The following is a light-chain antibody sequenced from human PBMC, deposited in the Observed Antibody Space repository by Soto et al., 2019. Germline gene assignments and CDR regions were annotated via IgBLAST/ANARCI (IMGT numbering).Light chain of an antibody. CDR1: SSDVGSYHY. CDR2: EVS. J-gene: IGLJ1*01. CDR3: SSYTSGRDVYV. V-gene: IGLV2-14*01. Sequence: QSVLTQPASVSLSPGQSITISCTGTSSDVGSYHYVSLFQQHPGKAPKLIIFEVSDRPSGVSTRFSGSKSGDTASLTISGLQADDEADYYCSSYTSGRDVYVFGGGTKVTVL.